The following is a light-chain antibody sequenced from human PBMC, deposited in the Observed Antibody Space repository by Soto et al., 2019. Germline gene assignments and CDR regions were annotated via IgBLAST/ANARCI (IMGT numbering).Light chain of an antibody. V-gene: IGKV2-28*01. CDR3: MQPLQSWT. CDR2: LGS. CDR1: QSLLHSNGFNY. J-gene: IGKJ1*01. Sequence: IVMTQSPLSLPVTPGEPASISCRSSQSLLHSNGFNYLDWYLQKPGQSPQLLIYLGSNRASGVPDRFSGSGSGTDFTLKISRVEAEDVGVYYCMQPLQSWTFGQGGKVDVK.